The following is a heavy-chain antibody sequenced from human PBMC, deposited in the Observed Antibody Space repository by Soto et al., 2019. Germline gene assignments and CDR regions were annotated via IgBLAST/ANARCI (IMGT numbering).Heavy chain of an antibody. Sequence: PSETLSLTCTVSGGSISSYYWSWIRQSPGKGLEWIGYMYYRGSTNYKPSLKSRITISKNTSRNQFSLKMNSVTAADTAVYYCARGTFGVVKDWGQGTLVTVSS. J-gene: IGHJ4*02. D-gene: IGHD3-3*01. CDR2: MYYRGST. V-gene: IGHV4-59*01. CDR1: GGSISSYY. CDR3: ARGTFGVVKD.